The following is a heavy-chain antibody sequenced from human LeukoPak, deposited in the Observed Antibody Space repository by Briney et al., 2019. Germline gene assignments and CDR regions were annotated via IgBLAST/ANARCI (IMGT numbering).Heavy chain of an antibody. D-gene: IGHD5-24*01. CDR2: IKQDGSEK. J-gene: IGHJ1*01. CDR1: GFTFSSDW. V-gene: IGHV3-7*03. CDR3: AKLGEQRWLQPGGESWYFQH. Sequence: PGGSLRLSCAASGFTFSSDWMNWVRQAPGKGLEGMANIKQDGSEKYYVDSVKGRFTISRDNSKNTLYLQMNSLRAEDTAVYYCAKLGEQRWLQPGGESWYFQHWGQGTLVTVSS.